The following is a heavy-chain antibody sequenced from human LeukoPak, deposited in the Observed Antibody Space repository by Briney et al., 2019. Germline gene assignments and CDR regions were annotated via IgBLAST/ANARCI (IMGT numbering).Heavy chain of an antibody. CDR2: INPDRGGT. V-gene: IGHV1-2*02. J-gene: IGHJ4*02. D-gene: IGHD6-19*01. CDR3: ASDTSGWYNY. CDR1: GYTFTGYY. Sequence: ASVRVSCKASGYTFTGYYIHWVRQAPGQGLEWMGWINPDRGGTYYAQKFQGRVTMTRDTSISAAYMELSRLRSDDTAVYYCASDTSGWYNYWGQGTLVTVSS.